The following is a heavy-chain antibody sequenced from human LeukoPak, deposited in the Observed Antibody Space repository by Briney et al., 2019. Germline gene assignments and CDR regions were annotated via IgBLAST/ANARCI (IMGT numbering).Heavy chain of an antibody. CDR1: GFTFRNYA. V-gene: IGHV3-23*01. CDR2: IRGGGVIT. Sequence: GGSLRLSCRASGFTFRNYAMDWVRQAPGKGLEWVSGIRGGGVITYYADSVKGRFTISRDNSKNTLFLQMNNLRAEDTAAYYCAIEMSTAGDAFDIWGRGTMVSVSS. D-gene: IGHD4-11*01. J-gene: IGHJ3*02. CDR3: AIEMSTAGDAFDI.